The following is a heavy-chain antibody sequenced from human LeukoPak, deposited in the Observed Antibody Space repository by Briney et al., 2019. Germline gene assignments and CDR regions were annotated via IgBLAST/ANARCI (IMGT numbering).Heavy chain of an antibody. Sequence: SEALSLTCTVSGGSISSYYWSWIRQPPGKGLEWSGYIYYSGSTNSNPFLKSRVTSSVDTYKNQFSLKVRSVTAADTAVYYCASTSNYAFNIWGQGTMVTVSS. J-gene: IGHJ3*02. CDR2: IYYSGST. D-gene: IGHD5-24*01. V-gene: IGHV4-59*08. CDR3: ASTSNYAFNI. CDR1: GGSISSYY.